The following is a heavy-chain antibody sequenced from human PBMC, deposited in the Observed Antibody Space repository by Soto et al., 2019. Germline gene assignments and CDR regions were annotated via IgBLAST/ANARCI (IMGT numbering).Heavy chain of an antibody. CDR1: GYTFTSYY. CDR3: ASDYYGSGSYYRFDY. D-gene: IGHD3-10*01. V-gene: IGHV1-46*03. Sequence: ASVKVSCNASGYTFTSYYMHWVRQAPGQGLEWRGIINPSGGSTSYAQKSQGRVTMTRDTSTSTVYMELSSLRSEDTAVYYCASDYYGSGSYYRFDYWGQGTLVTVSS. CDR2: INPSGGST. J-gene: IGHJ4*02.